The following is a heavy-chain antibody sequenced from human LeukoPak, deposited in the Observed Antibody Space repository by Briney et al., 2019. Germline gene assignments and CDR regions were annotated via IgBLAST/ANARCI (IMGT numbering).Heavy chain of an antibody. J-gene: IGHJ6*02. CDR1: GGTFSSYA. V-gene: IGHV1-69*13. D-gene: IGHD6-19*01. CDR3: ASGRIIAVAGTQPTYYYYGMDV. CDR2: IIPIFGTA. Sequence: ASVKVSCKASGGTFSSYAISWVRQAPGQGLEWMGGIIPIFGTANYAQKFQGRVTVTADESTSTAYMELSSLRSEDTAVYYCASGRIIAVAGTQPTYYYYGMDVWGQGTTVTVSS.